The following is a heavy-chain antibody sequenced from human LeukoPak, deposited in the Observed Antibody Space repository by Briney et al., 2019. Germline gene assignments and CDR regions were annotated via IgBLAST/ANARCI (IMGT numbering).Heavy chain of an antibody. J-gene: IGHJ4*02. D-gene: IGHD3-22*01. V-gene: IGHV1-69*05. CDR1: GGTFSSYA. Sequence: SVKVSCKASGGTFSSYAISWVRQAPGQGLEWMGGIIPIFGTANYAQKFQGRVTITTDESTSTAYMELSSLRSEDTAVCYCARGATTYYYDSSGYSFDYWGQGTLVTVSS. CDR3: ARGATTYYYDSSGYSFDY. CDR2: IIPIFGTA.